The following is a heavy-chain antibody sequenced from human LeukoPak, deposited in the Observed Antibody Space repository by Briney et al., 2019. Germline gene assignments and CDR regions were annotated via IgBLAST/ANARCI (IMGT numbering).Heavy chain of an antibody. J-gene: IGHJ3*02. CDR2: IYYSGST. Sequence: SETLSLTCTVSGGSISSYYWSWIRQPPGKGLEWIGYIYYSGSTNYNPSLKSRVTISVDTSKNQFSLKLSSVTAADTAVYYCARHHRIVVTQHQLHGAFDIWGQGTMVTVSS. V-gene: IGHV4-59*08. CDR3: ARHHRIVVTQHQLHGAFDI. D-gene: IGHD2-2*01. CDR1: GGSISSYY.